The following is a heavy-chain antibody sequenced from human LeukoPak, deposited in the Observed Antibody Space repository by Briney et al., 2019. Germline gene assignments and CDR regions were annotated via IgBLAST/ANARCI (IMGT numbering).Heavy chain of an antibody. CDR2: ISAYNGNT. CDR3: ARATYDILTGRNWFDP. J-gene: IGHJ5*02. CDR1: GYTFTSHG. D-gene: IGHD3-9*01. Sequence: ASVKVSCKASGYTFTSHGISWVRQAPGQGLEWMGWISAYNGNTNYAQKLQGRVTMTTDTSTSTAYMELRSLRSDDTAVYYCARATYDILTGRNWFDPWGQGTLVTVSS. V-gene: IGHV1-18*01.